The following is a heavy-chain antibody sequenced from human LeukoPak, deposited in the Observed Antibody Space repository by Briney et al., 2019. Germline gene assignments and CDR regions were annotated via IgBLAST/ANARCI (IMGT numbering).Heavy chain of an antibody. CDR2: ISSSGSTI. D-gene: IGHD5-12*01. CDR3: ARDLGYSGYTH. V-gene: IGHV3-11*04. CDR1: GFTFSDYY. Sequence: GGSLRLSCAASGFTFSDYYMSWIRQGKGLEWVSYISSSGSTIYYADSVKGRFTISRDNAKNSLYLQMNSLRAEDTAVYYCARDLGYSGYTHWGQGTLVTVSS. J-gene: IGHJ4*02.